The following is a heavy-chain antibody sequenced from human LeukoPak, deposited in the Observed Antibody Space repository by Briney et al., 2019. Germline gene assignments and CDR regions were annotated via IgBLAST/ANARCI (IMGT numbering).Heavy chain of an antibody. D-gene: IGHD3-22*01. CDR2: ISYDGTNE. J-gene: IGHJ4*02. CDR3: ARAHYYDSSGYYDSY. V-gene: IGHV3-30*03. CDR1: GFKFIDAW. Sequence: PGGSLRLSCAASGFKFIDAWMSWVRQAPGKGLEWVAVISYDGTNEYYADSVKGRFTISRDNSKNTLYLQMNSLRTDDTAVYYCARAHYYDSSGYYDSYWGQGTLVTVST.